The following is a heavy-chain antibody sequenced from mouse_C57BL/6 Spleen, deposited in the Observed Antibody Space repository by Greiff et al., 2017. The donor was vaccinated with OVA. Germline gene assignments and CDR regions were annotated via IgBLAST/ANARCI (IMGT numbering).Heavy chain of an antibody. J-gene: IGHJ3*01. Sequence: QVQLQQPGAELVKPGASVKLSCKASGYTFTSYWMHWVKQRPGQGLEWIGMIHPNSGSTNYNEKFKSKATLTVDKSSSTAYMQLSSLTSEDSAVYYCARGELTGRAWFSYWGQGTLVTVSA. CDR1: GYTFTSYW. D-gene: IGHD4-1*01. CDR2: IHPNSGST. CDR3: ARGELTGRAWFSY. V-gene: IGHV1-64*01.